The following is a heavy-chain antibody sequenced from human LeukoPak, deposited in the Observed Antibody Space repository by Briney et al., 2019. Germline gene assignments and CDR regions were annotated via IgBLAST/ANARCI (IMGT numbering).Heavy chain of an antibody. V-gene: IGHV5-51*01. CDR3: ARRGSSSSDYHYGMDV. D-gene: IGHD6-6*01. CDR2: IYPDDSDT. CDR1: GYSFTTYW. Sequence: GESLKISCKGSGYSFTTYWIGWVRQMPGKGLEWMGIIYPDDSDTRYSPSFQGQVTISVDKSISTAYLQWSSLKASDAAIYYCARRGSSSSDYHYGMDVRGQGTTVTVSS. J-gene: IGHJ6*02.